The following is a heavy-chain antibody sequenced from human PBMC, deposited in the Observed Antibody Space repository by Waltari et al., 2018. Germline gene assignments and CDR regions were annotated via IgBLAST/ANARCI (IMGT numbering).Heavy chain of an antibody. D-gene: IGHD2-21*02. CDR3: ARGGGGDWEWFDT. V-gene: IGHV4-59*01. CDR1: GGSISSYY. CDR2: IYYNGST. Sequence: VQLQESGPSLVKPSETLSLICSVSGGSISSYYWSWLRQPPGKGLDWIGYIYYNGSTNFNPSLKSRVTMSVDTYKNQFSLKLSSVTAADTAFYYCARGGGGDWEWFDTWGQGTLVTVSS. J-gene: IGHJ5*02.